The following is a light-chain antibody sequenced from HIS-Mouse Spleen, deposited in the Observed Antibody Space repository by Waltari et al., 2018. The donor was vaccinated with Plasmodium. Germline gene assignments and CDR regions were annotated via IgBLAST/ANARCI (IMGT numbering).Light chain of an antibody. CDR1: SSYLGRYNY. J-gene: IGLJ3*02. CDR3: CTYAGSYTWV. Sequence: QSALTQPRPVSGSPGQSVTIPCTGTSSYLGRYNYVPWYEQNPGEAPKLMIYDVSKRPSGVPDRFSGSKSGNSASLTICGSQAEDEADYYSCTYAGSYTWVFGGGTRLTVL. V-gene: IGLV2-11*01. CDR2: DVS.